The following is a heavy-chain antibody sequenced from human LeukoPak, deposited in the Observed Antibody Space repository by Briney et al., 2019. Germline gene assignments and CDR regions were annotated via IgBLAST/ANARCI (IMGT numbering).Heavy chain of an antibody. CDR2: IKQDGSEK. J-gene: IGHJ6*03. V-gene: IGHV3-7*03. CDR3: ARASIAAAGLDPLAGDYYYMDV. CDR1: GGSISSGGYY. Sequence: ETLSLTCTVSGGSISSGGYYWSWIRQHPGKGLEWVANIKQDGSEKYYVDSVKGRFTISRDNAKNSLYLQMNSLRAEDTAVYYCARASIAAAGLDPLAGDYYYMDVWGKGTTVTVS. D-gene: IGHD6-13*01.